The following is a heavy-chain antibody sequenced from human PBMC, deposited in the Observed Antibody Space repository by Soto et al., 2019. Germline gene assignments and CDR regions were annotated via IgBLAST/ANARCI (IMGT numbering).Heavy chain of an antibody. CDR1: GVTVSPNY. CDR2: IYNGGST. D-gene: IGHD4-17*01. J-gene: IGHJ1*01. Sequence: GGSLRLSCVASGVTVSPNYMSWVRQAPGKGLEWVSVIYNGGSTNYADSVRGRFTVSRHNSEDTVYLQMNSLRPEDTAVYYCASGGDYDTEYFQYWGQGALVTVSS. V-gene: IGHV3-53*04. CDR3: ASGGDYDTEYFQY.